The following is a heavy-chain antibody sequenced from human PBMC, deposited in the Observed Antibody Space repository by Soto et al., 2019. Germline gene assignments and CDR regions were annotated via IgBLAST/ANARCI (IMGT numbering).Heavy chain of an antibody. J-gene: IGHJ4*02. CDR3: ARDTNNFFDY. V-gene: IGHV1-18*01. Sequence: QVQLVQSGAEVKKPGASVKVSCKASGYTFSTYGISWVRQAPGQGLEWMGWISGYTGNTNYAQRLQGRVTMTTDTSTSTVYIELRSLRSDDTAVYYCARDTNNFFDYWGQGTLVTVSS. CDR1: GYTFSTYG. D-gene: IGHD2-2*01. CDR2: ISGYTGNT.